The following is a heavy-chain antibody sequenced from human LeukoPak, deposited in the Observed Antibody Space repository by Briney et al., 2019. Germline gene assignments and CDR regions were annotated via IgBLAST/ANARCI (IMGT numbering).Heavy chain of an antibody. J-gene: IGHJ6*03. Sequence: GGSLRLSCAASGFTFSRYWMSWVRQAPGKGLEWVANIKEDGSGKYYVDSVKGRLTISRDNAKNSLSLQIKSLRAEDTAVYYCARQKAVVVVAATPDEDYGDYVDYYYYMDVWGKGTTVTVSS. V-gene: IGHV3-7*01. CDR2: IKEDGSGK. CDR3: ARQKAVVVVAATPDEDYGDYVDYYYYMDV. CDR1: GFTFSRYW. D-gene: IGHD2-15*01.